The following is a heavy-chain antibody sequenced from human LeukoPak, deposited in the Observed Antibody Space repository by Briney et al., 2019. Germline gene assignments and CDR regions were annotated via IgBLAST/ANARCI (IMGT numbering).Heavy chain of an antibody. J-gene: IGHJ5*02. CDR3: ASSKGYSSSWTRSTYNWFDP. CDR1: GGSISSYY. D-gene: IGHD6-13*01. V-gene: IGHV4-59*01. Sequence: SETLSLTCTVSGGSISSYYWSWIRQPPGKGLEWIGYIYYSGSTNYNPSLKSRVTISVDTSKNQFSLKLSSVTAADTAVYYCASSKGYSSSWTRSTYNWFDPWGQGTLVTVSS. CDR2: IYYSGST.